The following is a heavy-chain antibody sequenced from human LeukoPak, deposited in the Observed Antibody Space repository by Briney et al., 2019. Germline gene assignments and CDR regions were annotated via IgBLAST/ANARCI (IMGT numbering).Heavy chain of an antibody. J-gene: IGHJ4*02. D-gene: IGHD6-13*01. V-gene: IGHV3-23*01. CDR1: GFTFSSSA. CDR3: AREGIAAAVFDY. CDR2: ISNNGGYT. Sequence: GGSLRLSCAASGFTFSSSAMSWVRQAPGKGLEWVSAISNNGGYTYYADSVQGRFTISRDNSKSTLCLQMNSLRAEDTAVYCCAREGIAAAVFDYWGQGTLVTVSS.